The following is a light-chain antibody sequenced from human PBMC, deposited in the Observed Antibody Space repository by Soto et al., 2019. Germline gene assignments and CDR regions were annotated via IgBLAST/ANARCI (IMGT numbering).Light chain of an antibody. Sequence: EVEMRQSPAPLAVSPGGGATLSCTASQGIGDTLAWYQHKPGQTTKLLFFSTSTRATGVPTRFSGSRSGAEFTLTLNSLQSEDFAVYYCQPYNNWPRTFGGGTKV. CDR3: QPYNNWPRT. CDR2: STS. V-gene: IGKV3-15*01. J-gene: IGKJ4*01. CDR1: QGIGDT.